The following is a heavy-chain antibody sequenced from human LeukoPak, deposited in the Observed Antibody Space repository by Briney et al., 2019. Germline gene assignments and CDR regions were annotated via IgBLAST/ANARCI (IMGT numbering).Heavy chain of an antibody. CDR2: IYYSGST. CDR3: ARLPSVAGTYFDY. J-gene: IGHJ4*02. D-gene: IGHD6-19*01. CDR1: GGSISTYY. V-gene: IGHV4-59*01. Sequence: SETLSLTCTVSGGSISTYYWSWIRKPPGKGLEWIGYIYYSGSTNYNPSLKSRVTISVDTSKSQFSLKLSSVTAADTAVYYCARLPSVAGTYFDYWGQGTLVTVSS.